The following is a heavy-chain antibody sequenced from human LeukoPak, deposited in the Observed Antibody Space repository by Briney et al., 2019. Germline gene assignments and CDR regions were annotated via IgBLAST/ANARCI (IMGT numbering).Heavy chain of an antibody. CDR2: IIPIFGTA. Sequence: RATLKVSCRASGCTFSSYAISWVRHAPGQGLEWMGGIIPIFGTANYAQKFQGRVTITADESTSTAYMELSSLRSEDTAVYYCARAATADDAFDIWGQGTMVTVSS. CDR3: ARAATADDAFDI. CDR1: GCTFSSYA. V-gene: IGHV1-69*13. J-gene: IGHJ3*02. D-gene: IGHD2-15*01.